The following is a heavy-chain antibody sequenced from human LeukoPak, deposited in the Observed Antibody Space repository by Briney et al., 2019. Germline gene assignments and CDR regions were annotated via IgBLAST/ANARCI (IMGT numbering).Heavy chain of an antibody. Sequence: SETLSLTCTVSGGSISSYYWSWIRQPAGKGLEWIGSIYYTGSTYYNPSLQSRVTISVDTSKNQFSLKLSSVTAADTAVYYCASRDYYDSSGFFDYWGQGTLVTVSS. CDR3: ASRDYYDSSGFFDY. CDR2: IYYTGST. D-gene: IGHD3-22*01. V-gene: IGHV4-59*05. CDR1: GGSISSYY. J-gene: IGHJ4*02.